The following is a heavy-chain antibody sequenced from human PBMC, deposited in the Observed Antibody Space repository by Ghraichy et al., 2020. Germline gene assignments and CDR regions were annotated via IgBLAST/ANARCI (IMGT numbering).Heavy chain of an antibody. CDR2: ISSSSSYI. V-gene: IGHV3-21*01. D-gene: IGHD3-22*01. J-gene: IGHJ4*02. CDR1: GFTFSSYS. Sequence: GESLNISCAASGFTFSSYSMNWVRQAPGKGLEWVSSISSSSSYIYYADSVKGRFTISRDNAKNSLYLQMNSLRAEDTAVYYCARDRYYDSSGYWDFDYWGQGTLVTVSS. CDR3: ARDRYYDSSGYWDFDY.